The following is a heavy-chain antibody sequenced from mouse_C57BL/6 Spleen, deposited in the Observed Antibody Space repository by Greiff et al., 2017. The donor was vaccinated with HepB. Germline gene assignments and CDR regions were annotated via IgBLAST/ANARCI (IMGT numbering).Heavy chain of an antibody. D-gene: IGHD1-1*01. CDR3: ARGDYYGSSYVGWFAY. J-gene: IGHJ3*01. Sequence: QVQLQQSGAELVKPGASVKMSCKASGYTFTSYWITWVKQRPGQGLEWIGDIYPGSGSTNYNEKFKSKATLTVDTSSSTAYMQLSSLTSEDSAVYYCARGDYYGSSYVGWFAYWGQGTLVTVSA. CDR1: GYTFTSYW. CDR2: IYPGSGST. V-gene: IGHV1-55*01.